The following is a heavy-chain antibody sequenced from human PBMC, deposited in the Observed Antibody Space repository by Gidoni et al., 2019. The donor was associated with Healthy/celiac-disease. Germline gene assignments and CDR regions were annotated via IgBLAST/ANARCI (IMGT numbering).Heavy chain of an antibody. Sequence: QVQLVQSGAEVKKPGASVKVSCKASGYTFTSYALHWVRQDPGQRLEWMGWINAGNGNTKYSQKFQVRVTITRDTSASTAYRELSSLRSEDTALYYCASALNWNDVFDYWGQGTLVTVSS. V-gene: IGHV1-3*01. D-gene: IGHD1-1*01. CDR1: GYTFTSYA. J-gene: IGHJ4*02. CDR2: INAGNGNT. CDR3: ASALNWNDVFDY.